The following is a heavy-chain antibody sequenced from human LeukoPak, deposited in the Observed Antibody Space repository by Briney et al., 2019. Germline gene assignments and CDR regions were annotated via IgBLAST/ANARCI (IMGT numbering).Heavy chain of an antibody. CDR1: GGTFSSYA. D-gene: IGHD2-21*01. J-gene: IGHJ3*02. Sequence: SVKVSCKASGGTFSSYAISWVRQAPGQGLEWMGGIIPIFGTANYAQKFQGRVTITTDESTSTAYMELSSLRSEDTAVYYCERDRRTVVVPGAFDIWGQGTMVTVSS. CDR3: ERDRRTVVVPGAFDI. V-gene: IGHV1-69*05. CDR2: IIPIFGTA.